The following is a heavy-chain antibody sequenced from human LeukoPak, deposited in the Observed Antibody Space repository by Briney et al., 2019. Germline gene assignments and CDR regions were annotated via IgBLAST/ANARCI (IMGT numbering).Heavy chain of an antibody. Sequence: ASVKVSCKASGYTFTNYGVSWIRQAPGQGLEGRGWIGGYNGNTNFAQKFQGTVAVTPNTSTSTAYIDLRTLRSDDTPVYYCARDQSFGSGSFPAFWGQGTLVTVSS. CDR1: GYTFTNYG. J-gene: IGHJ4*02. CDR3: ARDQSFGSGSFPAF. V-gene: IGHV1-18*01. D-gene: IGHD3-10*01. CDR2: IGGYNGNT.